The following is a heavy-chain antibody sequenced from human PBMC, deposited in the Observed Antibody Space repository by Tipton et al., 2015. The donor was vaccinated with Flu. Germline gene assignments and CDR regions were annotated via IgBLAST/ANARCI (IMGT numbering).Heavy chain of an antibody. D-gene: IGHD5-12*01. CDR2: ISHSGST. V-gene: IGHV4-4*07. J-gene: IGHJ3*01. CDR1: GGSIRNYY. Sequence: TLSLTCTVSGGSIRNYYWSWLRQPAGKGLEWIGRISHSGSTNYNVSLNGRVIMSVDPSKGQLSLRLSSATAADPAKYYCARDLRGYSGYTGGDAFDVWGQGTVVTVSS. CDR3: ARDLRGYSGYTGGDAFDV.